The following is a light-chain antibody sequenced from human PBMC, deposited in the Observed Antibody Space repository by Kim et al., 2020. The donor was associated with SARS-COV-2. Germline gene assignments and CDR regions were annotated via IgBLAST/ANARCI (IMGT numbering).Light chain of an antibody. CDR2: NAS. CDR3: QQYDSRPYT. Sequence: DIQMTQSPSTLSASVGDRVTITCRASQSVSSWLAWYQQKPGKAPKLLIYNASTLEGGVPSRFSGRGSGTEFTLTINTLQPDDFATYSCQQYDSRPYTFGQGTKLEI. CDR1: QSVSSW. J-gene: IGKJ2*01. V-gene: IGKV1-5*03.